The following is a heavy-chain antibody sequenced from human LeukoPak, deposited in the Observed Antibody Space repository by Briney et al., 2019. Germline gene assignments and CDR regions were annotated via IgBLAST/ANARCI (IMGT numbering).Heavy chain of an antibody. D-gene: IGHD3-9*01. CDR2: ISDGGST. CDR1: GFTISSNY. J-gene: IGHJ6*03. Sequence: GGSLRLSCAASGFTISSNYMNWVRQAPGKGLDWVSVISDGGSTYYADSVRGRFTISRDNSKNTLFLQMNSLRVEDTAVYYCARGAKFDPPARYYDILTGKRNYYYYYMDVWGKGTTVTISS. V-gene: IGHV3-53*01. CDR3: ARGAKFDPPARYYDILTGKRNYYYYYMDV.